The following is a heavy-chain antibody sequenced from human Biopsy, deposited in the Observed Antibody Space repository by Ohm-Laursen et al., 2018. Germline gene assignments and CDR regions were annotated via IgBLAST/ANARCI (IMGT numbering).Heavy chain of an antibody. Sequence: SETLSLTCAVSGGSIGSFYWTWIRQPPGKGPEWIGDISDSGSTNYKPSLKSRVIISVDTSKNQFSLNLSSVTAADTAVYYCARRGSGGRSFDHWGQGTLVTVSS. V-gene: IGHV4-59*08. CDR1: GGSIGSFY. CDR2: ISDSGST. J-gene: IGHJ4*02. D-gene: IGHD2-15*01. CDR3: ARRGSGGRSFDH.